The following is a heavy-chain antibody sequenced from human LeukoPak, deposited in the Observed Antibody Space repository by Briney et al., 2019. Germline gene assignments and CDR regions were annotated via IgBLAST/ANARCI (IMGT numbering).Heavy chain of an antibody. V-gene: IGHV4-61*01. D-gene: IGHD3-16*01. J-gene: IGHJ4*02. CDR1: GGSVSSGSYY. CDR2: IYYSGST. Sequence: SETLSLTCTVSGGSVSSGSYYWSWIRHPPGKGLEWIGYIYYSGSTNYNPSLKSRATISVDTPKNQFSLKLSSVTAADTAVYYCARDGGHVVTGEYYFDYWGQGTLVTVSS. CDR3: ARDGGHVVTGEYYFDY.